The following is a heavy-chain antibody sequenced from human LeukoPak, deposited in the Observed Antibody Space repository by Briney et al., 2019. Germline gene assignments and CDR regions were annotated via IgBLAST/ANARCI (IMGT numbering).Heavy chain of an antibody. CDR3: ARYDWDKYFDY. Sequence: NPSETLSLTCSVSGGSISPYYWSWVRQSPGKGLEWIGYIHYGGDTNYNPSLKSRVTMSVDTSKNQFSLKLSSVTASDTAVYYCARYDWDKYFDYWGQGALVTVSS. J-gene: IGHJ4*02. CDR2: IHYGGDT. D-gene: IGHD3-16*01. V-gene: IGHV4-59*01. CDR1: GGSISPYY.